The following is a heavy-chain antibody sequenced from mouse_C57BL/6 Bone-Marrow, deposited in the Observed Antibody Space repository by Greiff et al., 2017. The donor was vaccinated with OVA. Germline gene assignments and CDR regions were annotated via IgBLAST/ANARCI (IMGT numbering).Heavy chain of an antibody. CDR3: ARERIYYDYDYAMDY. J-gene: IGHJ4*01. Sequence: EVKLMESGPGLVKPSQSLSLTCSVTGYSITSGYYWNWIRQFPGNKLEWMGYISYDGSNNYNPSLKNRISITRDTSKNQFFLKLNSVTTEDTATYYCARERIYYDYDYAMDYWGQGTSVTVSS. D-gene: IGHD2-4*01. CDR1: GYSITSGYY. CDR2: ISYDGSN. V-gene: IGHV3-6*01.